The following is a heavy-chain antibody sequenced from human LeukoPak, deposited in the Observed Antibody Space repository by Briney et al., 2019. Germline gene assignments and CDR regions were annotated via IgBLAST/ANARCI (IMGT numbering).Heavy chain of an antibody. CDR2: ICPDGTVT. CDR1: GFSFSTYC. Sequence: GGSLRLSCAASGFSFSTYCMHWVRQAPGRGPMWVSRICPDGTVTNYADSVKARFSISRDNARNTVYLQMNSLRAEDTAVYYCVRDFRSADYWGQGTLVTVSS. J-gene: IGHJ4*02. CDR3: VRDFRSADY. V-gene: IGHV3-74*01.